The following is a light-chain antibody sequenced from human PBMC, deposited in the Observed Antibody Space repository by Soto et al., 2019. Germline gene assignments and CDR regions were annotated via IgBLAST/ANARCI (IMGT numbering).Light chain of an antibody. CDR2: GAS. CDR3: QQYDRYPRT. J-gene: IGKJ1*01. V-gene: IGKV1D-16*01. Sequence: DIQMTQFPSSVSASVGDRVNITCRASQGISTWLAWYQQKPERAPKSLIYGASRLQSGVPPRFSGRGSEIDFTLTISGLKPEDFATYYCQQYDRYPRTFGQGTKVEIK. CDR1: QGISTW.